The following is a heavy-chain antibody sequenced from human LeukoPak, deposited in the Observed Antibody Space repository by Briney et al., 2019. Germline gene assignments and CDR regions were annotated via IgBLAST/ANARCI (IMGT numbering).Heavy chain of an antibody. D-gene: IGHD3-16*01. CDR2: ISYDGSNK. CDR1: GFTFSSYA. Sequence: GGSLRPSCAASGFTFSSYAMHWVRQAPGKGLEWVAVISYDGSNKYYADSVKGRFTISRDNSKNTLYLQMNSLRAEDTAVYYCARAYVDAFDIWGQGTMVTVSS. V-gene: IGHV3-30-3*01. CDR3: ARAYVDAFDI. J-gene: IGHJ3*02.